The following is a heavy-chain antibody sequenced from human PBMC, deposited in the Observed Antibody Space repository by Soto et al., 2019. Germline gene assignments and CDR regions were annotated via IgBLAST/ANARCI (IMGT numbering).Heavy chain of an antibody. J-gene: IGHJ4*02. CDR2: IIPIFGTA. D-gene: IGHD1-26*01. CDR1: GGTFSSYA. Sequence: SVKVSCKASGGTFSSYAISWVRQAPGQGLEWMGGIIPIFGTANYAQKFQGRVTNTADESTSTAYMEPSSLRSEDTAVYYCARVSIVGATFDYWGQGTLVTVSS. CDR3: ARVSIVGATFDY. V-gene: IGHV1-69*13.